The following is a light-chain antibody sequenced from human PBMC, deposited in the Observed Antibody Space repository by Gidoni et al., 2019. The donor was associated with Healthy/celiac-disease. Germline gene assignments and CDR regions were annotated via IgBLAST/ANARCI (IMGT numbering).Light chain of an antibody. CDR3: SADAGSNNLV. CDR1: SSDVGGYNY. V-gene: IGLV2-8*01. Sequence: SALTQPPSASGSPGQSVTISCTGTSSDVGGYNYVSWYQQHPGKAPKLMIYEVSKLPSGVPDRFSGSKSGNTASLTVSGLQAEDEADYYCSADAGSNNLVFGGGTKLTVL. CDR2: EVS. J-gene: IGLJ3*02.